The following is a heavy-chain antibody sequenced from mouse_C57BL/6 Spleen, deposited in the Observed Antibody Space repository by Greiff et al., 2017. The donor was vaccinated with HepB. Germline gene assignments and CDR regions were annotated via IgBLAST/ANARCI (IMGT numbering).Heavy chain of an antibody. CDR1: GYTFTSYW. V-gene: IGHV1-64*01. CDR2: IHPNSGST. CDR3: AREVYYSKPFYAMDY. D-gene: IGHD2-5*01. J-gene: IGHJ4*01. Sequence: QVQLKQPGAELVKPGASVKLSCKASGYTFTSYWMHWVKQRPGQGLEWIGMIHPNSGSTNYNEKFKSKATLTVDKSSSTAYMQLSSLTSEDSAVYYCAREVYYSKPFYAMDYWGQGTSVTVSS.